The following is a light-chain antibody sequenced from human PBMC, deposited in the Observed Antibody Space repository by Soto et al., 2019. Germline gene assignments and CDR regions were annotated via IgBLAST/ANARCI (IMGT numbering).Light chain of an antibody. CDR3: SSYTSSTSLLI. CDR2: DVT. J-gene: IGLJ1*01. CDR1: FSDVGPHDY. Sequence: QSVLTQPASVSGSPGQSITISCTGSFSDVGPHDYVSWYQQHPGKAPKLVIYDVTNRPSGVSSRFSGSKSGNTASLTIPGLQAEDEADYYCSSYTSSTSLLIFGAGTKVTVL. V-gene: IGLV2-14*03.